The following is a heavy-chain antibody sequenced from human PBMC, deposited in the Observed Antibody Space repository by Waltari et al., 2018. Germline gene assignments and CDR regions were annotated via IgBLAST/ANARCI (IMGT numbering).Heavy chain of an antibody. CDR1: GFPFSSYS. Sequence: EVQLVESGGGLVKPGGSLRLSCAASGFPFSSYSMNWVRQAPGKGLGWVSSISSSSSYIYYADSVKGRFTISRDNAKNSLYLQMNSLRAEDTAVYYCARDGPTVTIFGVVITYGMDVWGQGTTVTVSS. CDR3: ARDGPTVTIFGVVITYGMDV. D-gene: IGHD3-3*01. J-gene: IGHJ6*02. CDR2: ISSSSSYI. V-gene: IGHV3-21*01.